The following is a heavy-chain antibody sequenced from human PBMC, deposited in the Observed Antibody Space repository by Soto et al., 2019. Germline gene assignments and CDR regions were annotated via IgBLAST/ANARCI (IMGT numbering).Heavy chain of an antibody. CDR1: GGSFSGYY. J-gene: IGHJ4*02. D-gene: IGHD3-22*01. V-gene: IGHV4-34*01. Sequence: QVQLQQWGAGLLKPSETLSLTCAVYGGSFSGYYWSWIRQPPGKGLEWIGEINRSGSTNYNPSLKSRVSISVDASKNQFSLNLSSVTAADTSVYYCASRGGIYYDSSGYEYWGQGTLVTVSS. CDR3: ASRGGIYYDSSGYEY. CDR2: INRSGST.